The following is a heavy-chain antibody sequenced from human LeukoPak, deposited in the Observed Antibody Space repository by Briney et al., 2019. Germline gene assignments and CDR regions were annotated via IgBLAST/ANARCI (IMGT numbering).Heavy chain of an antibody. CDR2: ISVYNGNT. CDR3: ARVVSGSYYHLDY. CDR1: GYTFTNYG. D-gene: IGHD1-26*01. V-gene: IGHV1-18*01. J-gene: IGHJ4*02. Sequence: ASVKVSCKASGYTFTNYGITWVRQASGQGLEWMGWISVYNGNTIYTQKLQGRVTMTTDTSTSTVYMELRSLRSDDTAMYYCARVVSGSYYHLDYWGQGTLVTVSS.